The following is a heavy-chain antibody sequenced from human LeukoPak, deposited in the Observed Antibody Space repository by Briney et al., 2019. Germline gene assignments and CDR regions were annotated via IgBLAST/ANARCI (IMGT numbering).Heavy chain of an antibody. CDR3: AKELEQQFDY. CDR2: IWYDGSNK. D-gene: IGHD6-13*01. V-gene: IGHV3-33*06. J-gene: IGHJ4*02. Sequence: GGSLRLSCAASAFTFSSYGMHSVRQAPGQGRVWVAVIWYDGSNKYYADSVKGRFTISRDNSKNTLYLQMNSLRAEDKAVYYCAKELEQQFDYWGQGTLVTVSS. CDR1: AFTFSSYG.